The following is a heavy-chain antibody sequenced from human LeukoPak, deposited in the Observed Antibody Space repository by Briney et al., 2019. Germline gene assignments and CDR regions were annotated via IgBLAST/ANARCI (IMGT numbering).Heavy chain of an antibody. V-gene: IGHV4-39*07. CDR3: ARDIFSRFDP. J-gene: IGHJ5*02. CDR2: IYYSGST. Sequence: SETLSLTCTVSGGSNSSSSYYWGWIRQPPGKGLEWIGSIYYSGSTYYNPSLKSRVTISVDTSKNQFSLKLSSVTAADTAVYYCARDIFSRFDPWGQGTLVTVSS. CDR1: GGSNSSSSYY.